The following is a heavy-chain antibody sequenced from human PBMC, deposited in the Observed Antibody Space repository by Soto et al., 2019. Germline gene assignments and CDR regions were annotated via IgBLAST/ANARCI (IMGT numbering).Heavy chain of an antibody. Sequence: QLRESGPGLVKPSGTLSLTCFVSGASISSTYWWSWVRQTPGKRLEWIGQIYHTGTTSYIPSLKNRVTISLDKSNNQFSLRLPSMTAADTAVYYCATLPPRIVVVMTDLPTWGQGTLVTVSS. CDR2: IYHTGTT. CDR1: GASISSTYW. J-gene: IGHJ5*02. CDR3: ATLPPRIVVVMTDLPT. V-gene: IGHV4-4*02. D-gene: IGHD2-15*01.